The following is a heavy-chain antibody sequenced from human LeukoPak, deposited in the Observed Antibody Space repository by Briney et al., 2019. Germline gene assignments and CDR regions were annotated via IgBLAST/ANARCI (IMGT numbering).Heavy chain of an antibody. CDR3: ARDRYDSSSSWYGPLDY. V-gene: IGHV3-33*01. D-gene: IGHD6-13*01. CDR2: IWYDGSNK. Sequence: GGSLRLSCAASGFTFSSYGMHWVRLAPGKGLEWVAVIWYDGSNKYYADSVKGRFTISRDNSKNTLYLQMNSLRAEDTAVYYCARDRYDSSSSWYGPLDYWGQGTLVTVSS. CDR1: GFTFSSYG. J-gene: IGHJ4*02.